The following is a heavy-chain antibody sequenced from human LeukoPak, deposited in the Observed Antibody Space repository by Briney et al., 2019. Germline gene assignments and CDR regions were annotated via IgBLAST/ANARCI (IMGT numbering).Heavy chain of an antibody. J-gene: IGHJ4*02. CDR3: ARDFDGPRASDY. V-gene: IGHV3-74*01. CDR2: INTDGSYS. CDR1: GFTFSYFW. D-gene: IGHD4-17*01. Sequence: GESLRLSCAASGFTFSYFWMHWFRQTPGKGLVWVSCINTDGSYSSYADSVKGRFTISRDNVRNTLYLQMNSLRAEDSAVYYCARDFDGPRASDYWGQGISVTVSS.